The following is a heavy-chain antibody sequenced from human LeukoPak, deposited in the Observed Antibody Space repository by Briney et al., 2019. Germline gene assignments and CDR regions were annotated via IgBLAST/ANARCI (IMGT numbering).Heavy chain of an antibody. V-gene: IGHV3-66*01. Sequence: GSLRHSRAASGFTVSSNYMSWVRQAPGKGLEWVSVFYSGGTTYYADSVKGRFTISRDNSKNTLYLQMNSLRAEDTAVYYCARDGSFWSGYLAFDIWGQGTMVTVSS. J-gene: IGHJ3*02. CDR1: GFTVSSNY. CDR2: FYSGGTT. D-gene: IGHD3-3*01. CDR3: ARDGSFWSGYLAFDI.